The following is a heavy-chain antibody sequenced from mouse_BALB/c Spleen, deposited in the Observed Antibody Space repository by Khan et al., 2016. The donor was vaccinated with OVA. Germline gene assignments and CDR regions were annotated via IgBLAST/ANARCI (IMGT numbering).Heavy chain of an antibody. CDR2: IFPSDGGT. J-gene: IGHJ3*01. CDR1: GYTFTSYY. V-gene: IGHV1-53*01. CDR3: TRSGYGNPFAY. D-gene: IGHD2-1*01. Sequence: QVQLKQSGAELVKPGASVQLSCKTFGYTFTSYYIYWVKQRPGQGFEWIGGIFPSDGGTYFNEKFKNKAALTVNKSSSTAYMHLSSLTSEDSAVSYCTRSGYGNPFAYWGQGTLVTVSA.